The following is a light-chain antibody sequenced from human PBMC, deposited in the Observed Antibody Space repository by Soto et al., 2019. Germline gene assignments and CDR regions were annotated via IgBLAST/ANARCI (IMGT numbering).Light chain of an antibody. Sequence: DIQMTQSPPSLSASVGDRVTLTCRASQGISNYLAWYQQKPGKVPKLLIYAASTLESGVSSRFSGSGSGTDFTLTISSLQPEDVATYYCQNSNRAPPPFGQGTKVEIK. CDR1: QGISNY. J-gene: IGKJ1*01. V-gene: IGKV1-27*01. CDR2: AAS. CDR3: QNSNRAPPP.